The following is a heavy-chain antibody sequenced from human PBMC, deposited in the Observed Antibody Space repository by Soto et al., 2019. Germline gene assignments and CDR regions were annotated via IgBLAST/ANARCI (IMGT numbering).Heavy chain of an antibody. J-gene: IGHJ6*02. CDR3: AXGLEVVPPYYYYYGMDV. V-gene: IGHV1-69*13. CDR2: IIPIFGTA. D-gene: IGHD2-2*01. Sequence: SVKVSCKASGGTFSSCAISWVRQAPGQGLEWMGGIIPIFGTANYAQKFQGRVTITADESTSTAYMELSSLRSEDTAVYYCAXGLEVVPPYYYYYGMDVWGQGTTVTVSS. CDR1: GGTFSSCA.